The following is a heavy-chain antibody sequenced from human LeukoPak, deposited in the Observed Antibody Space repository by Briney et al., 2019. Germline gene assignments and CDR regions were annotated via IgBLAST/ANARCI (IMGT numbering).Heavy chain of an antibody. CDR3: ARGGSRRPFDY. V-gene: IGHV4-34*01. CDR1: GGSLSGYY. J-gene: IGHJ4*02. D-gene: IGHD1-14*01. Sequence: SETLSLTCAVYGGSLSGYYWSWIRQPPGKGLEWIGEINHSGSTNYNPSLMSGVTISVDTSKNQFSLKLSSVTAADTAVYNCARGGSRRPFDYWGQGTLVTVSS. CDR2: INHSGST.